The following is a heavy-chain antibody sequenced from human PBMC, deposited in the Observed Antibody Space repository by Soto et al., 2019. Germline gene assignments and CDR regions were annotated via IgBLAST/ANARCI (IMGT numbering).Heavy chain of an antibody. J-gene: IGHJ5*02. D-gene: IGHD3-22*01. CDR3: ARDGLTYYYDSSGPNWFDP. V-gene: IGHV4-4*07. CDR2: IYTSGST. Sequence: SETLSLTCSVSGGSISSYYWSWIRQPAGKGLEWIGRIYTSGSTNYNPSLKSRVTMSVDTSKNQFSLKLSSVTAADTAVYYCARDGLTYYYDSSGPNWFDPWGQGTLVTVSS. CDR1: GGSISSYY.